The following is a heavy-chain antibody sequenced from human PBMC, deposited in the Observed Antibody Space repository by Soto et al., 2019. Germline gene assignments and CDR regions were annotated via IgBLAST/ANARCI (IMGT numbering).Heavy chain of an antibody. CDR3: ARDGEYSSALNFDN. J-gene: IGHJ4*02. D-gene: IGHD6-19*01. Sequence: PWGSLTLACAASGFTFTDYYITGIRQAPGKGLEWVSYISSSGSTIYYADSVKGRFTISRDNAKNSLYLQMNSLRTEDTAVYYCARDGEYSSALNFDNWGQGTLVTV. V-gene: IGHV3-11*01. CDR1: GFTFTDYY. CDR2: ISSSGSTI.